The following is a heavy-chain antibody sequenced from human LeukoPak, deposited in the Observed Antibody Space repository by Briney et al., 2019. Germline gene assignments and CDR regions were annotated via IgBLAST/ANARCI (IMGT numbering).Heavy chain of an antibody. J-gene: IGHJ6*02. CDR3: ATRARPGFYYGMDV. Sequence: PGGSLRLSCAASGVTVSTNHMSWVRQAPGKGLEWVSIIYSGGNAYYPDSVKGRFTISRDKSKNTLDLQMNSLRAEDTAVYYCATRARPGFYYGMDVWGQGTTVTVSS. CDR2: IYSGGNA. D-gene: IGHD6-6*01. V-gene: IGHV3-66*02. CDR1: GVTVSTNH.